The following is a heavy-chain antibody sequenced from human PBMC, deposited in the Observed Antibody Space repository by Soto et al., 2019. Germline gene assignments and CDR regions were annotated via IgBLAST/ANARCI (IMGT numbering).Heavy chain of an antibody. D-gene: IGHD5-12*01. CDR1: GFTFSDYY. CDR3: ARDRDSGYDPYSYYFDY. Sequence: GGSLRLSCAASGFTFSDYYMSWIRQAPGKGLEWVSYISSSGSTIYYADSVKGRFTISRDNAKNSLYLQMNSLRAEDTAVYYCARDRDSGYDPYSYYFDYWGQGTLVTVSS. CDR2: ISSSGSTI. J-gene: IGHJ4*02. V-gene: IGHV3-11*01.